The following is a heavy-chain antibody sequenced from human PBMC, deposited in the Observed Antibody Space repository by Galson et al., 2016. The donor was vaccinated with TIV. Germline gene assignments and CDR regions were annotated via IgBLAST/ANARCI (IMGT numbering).Heavy chain of an antibody. V-gene: IGHV4-61*09. CDR2: ISTTGTT. J-gene: IGHJ4*02. CDR3: ARGLTSSSWSRCYFDN. CDR1: DDSFSTNSYY. Sequence: TLSPTCTVSDDSFSTNSYYWTWIRQPAGKGLEWIGYISTTGTTNYNPSLKSRVAISMDTSKSQFSLKFSSVTAADTALYFCARGLTSSSWSRCYFDNWGQGKLVTVSS. D-gene: IGHD6-13*01.